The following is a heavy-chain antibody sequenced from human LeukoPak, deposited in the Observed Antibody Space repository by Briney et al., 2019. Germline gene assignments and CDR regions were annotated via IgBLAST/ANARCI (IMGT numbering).Heavy chain of an antibody. D-gene: IGHD6-13*01. CDR3: ARDLADSSSWVYYYYYGMDV. V-gene: IGHV3-21*01. CDR2: ISSSSYI. J-gene: IGHJ6*02. Sequence: GGSLRLSCAASGFTFSSYSMNWVRQAPGKGLEWVSSISSSSYIYYADSVKGRFTISRDNAKNSLYLQMNSLRAEDTAVYYCARDLADSSSWVYYYYYGMDVWGQGTTVTVSS. CDR1: GFTFSSYS.